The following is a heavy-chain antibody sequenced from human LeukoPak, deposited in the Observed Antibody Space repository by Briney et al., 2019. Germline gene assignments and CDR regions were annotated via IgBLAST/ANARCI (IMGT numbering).Heavy chain of an antibody. CDR1: GFTFSSYG. CDR3: ARAKPKNMVRGLIMRRESRYYFDY. V-gene: IGHV3-23*01. D-gene: IGHD3-10*01. CDR2: ISGSGGST. Sequence: SGGSLRLSCAASGFTFSSYGMSWVRQAPGKGLEWVSAISGSGGSTYYADSVKGRFTISRDNSKNTLYLQMNSLRAEDTAVYYCARAKPKNMVRGLIMRRESRYYFDYWGQGTLVTVSS. J-gene: IGHJ4*02.